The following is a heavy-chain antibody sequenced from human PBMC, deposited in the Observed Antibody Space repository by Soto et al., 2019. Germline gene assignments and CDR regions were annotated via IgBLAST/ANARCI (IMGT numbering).Heavy chain of an antibody. CDR1: GYTFTNYD. Sequence: QVQLVQSGAEVKKPGASVKVSCKASGYTFTNYDINWVRQATGQGLEWMGWMNPNSGNTGYAQKFQGRDTMTRNTPXXTXNMELSSLRSEDTAVYYCARVGYYYDSSGYYLSFDYWGQGTLVTVSS. CDR3: ARVGYYYDSSGYYLSFDY. D-gene: IGHD3-22*01. V-gene: IGHV1-8*01. J-gene: IGHJ4*02. CDR2: MNPNSGNT.